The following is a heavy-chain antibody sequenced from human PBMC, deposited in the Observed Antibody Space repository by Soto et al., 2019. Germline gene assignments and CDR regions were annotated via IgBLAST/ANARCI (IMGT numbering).Heavy chain of an antibody. CDR3: AGESVWDGYNLVPDAFDI. CDR2: ISAYNGNT. D-gene: IGHD5-12*01. CDR1: GYTFTSYG. Sequence: ASVKVSCKASGYTFTSYGISWVRQAPGQGLEWMGWISAYNGNTNYAQKLQGRVTMTTDTSTSTAYMELRSLRSDDTAVYYCAGESVWDGYNLVPDAFDIWGQGTMVTVSS. V-gene: IGHV1-18*04. J-gene: IGHJ3*02.